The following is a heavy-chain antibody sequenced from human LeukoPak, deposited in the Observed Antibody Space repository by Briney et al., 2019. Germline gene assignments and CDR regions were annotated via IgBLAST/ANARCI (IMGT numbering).Heavy chain of an antibody. Sequence: RTSETLSLTCVVSDYSITSGDYWAWIRQPPGKGLEWIGSIYNSVSTSYNPSLKGRVTMSVDPSKNQFSLNLRSVTAADTAVYYCARNMSTEGWFDSWGRGTLVTVSS. J-gene: IGHJ5*01. D-gene: IGHD5/OR15-5a*01. CDR1: DYSITSGDY. CDR3: ARNMSTEGWFDS. V-gene: IGHV4-38-2*01. CDR2: IYNSVST.